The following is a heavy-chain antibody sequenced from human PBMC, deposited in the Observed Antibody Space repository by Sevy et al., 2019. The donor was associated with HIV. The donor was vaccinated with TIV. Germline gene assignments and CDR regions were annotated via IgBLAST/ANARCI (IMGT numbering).Heavy chain of an antibody. V-gene: IGHV3-48*03. Sequence: GGSLRLSCAASGFTFSSYEMNWVRQAPGKGLEWVSFIGYSGSTISYSDSVKGRFTISRDNAKNSLFLQMSSLRAEDTAVYYCTGDLPPSATTVAHFDYWGQGTLVTVSS. CDR1: GFTFSSYE. CDR3: TGDLPPSATTVAHFDY. D-gene: IGHD4-17*01. CDR2: IGYSGSTI. J-gene: IGHJ4*02.